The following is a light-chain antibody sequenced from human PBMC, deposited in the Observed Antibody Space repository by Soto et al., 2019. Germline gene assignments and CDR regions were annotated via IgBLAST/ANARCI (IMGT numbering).Light chain of an antibody. CDR1: QSVSSNY. V-gene: IGKV3-20*01. Sequence: EIVLTQSPGPLSLSPGERATLSCRASQSVSSNYLAWYQQKPGQAPRLLIYGASSRATGIPDRFSGSGSGTDFTLTISRLEPEDFVVYYCQQYGSSPPLTFGGGTKVDI. CDR3: QQYGSSPPLT. CDR2: GAS. J-gene: IGKJ4*01.